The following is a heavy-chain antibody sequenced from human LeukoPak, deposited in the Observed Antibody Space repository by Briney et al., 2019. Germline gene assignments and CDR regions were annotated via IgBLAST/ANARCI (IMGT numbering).Heavy chain of an antibody. J-gene: IGHJ6*02. Sequence: SGPALVKPTQTLTLTCTFSGFSLSTSGMCVSWIRQPPGKALEWLARIDWDDDKYYSTSLKTRLTISKDTSKNQVVLTMTNMDPVDTATYYCERIREDYCSGGSCYSDYYGMDVWGQGTTVTVSS. CDR1: GFSLSTSGMC. D-gene: IGHD2-15*01. CDR2: IDWDDDK. V-gene: IGHV2-70*11. CDR3: ERIREDYCSGGSCYSDYYGMDV.